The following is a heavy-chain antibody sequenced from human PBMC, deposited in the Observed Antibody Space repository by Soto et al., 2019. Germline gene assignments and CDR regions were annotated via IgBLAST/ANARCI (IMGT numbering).Heavy chain of an antibody. CDR1: GYTFTSYD. J-gene: IGHJ4*02. CDR3: ARGPHPYFNDY. D-gene: IGHD2-8*01. Sequence: QVQLVQSGAEVKKPGASVKVSCKASGYTFTSYDINWVRQATGQGLEWMGWMNPNNNNTGYAQKCQGRVTRTRNTSISTAYMELSSLGSEDTAVYYCARGPHPYFNDYWGQGTLVTVSS. V-gene: IGHV1-8*01. CDR2: MNPNNNNT.